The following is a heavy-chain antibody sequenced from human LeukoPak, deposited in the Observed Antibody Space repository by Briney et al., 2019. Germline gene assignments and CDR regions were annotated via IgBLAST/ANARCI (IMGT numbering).Heavy chain of an antibody. J-gene: IGHJ4*02. CDR1: GGSFSGYY. V-gene: IGHV4-34*01. Sequence: SETLSLTCAVYGGSFSGYYWSWIRQPPGKGLEWIGEINHSGSTNYNPSLKSRVTISVDTSKNQFSLKLSSVTAADTAVYYRARGYSSGWALDYWGQGTLVTVSS. CDR2: INHSGST. CDR3: ARGYSSGWALDY. D-gene: IGHD6-19*01.